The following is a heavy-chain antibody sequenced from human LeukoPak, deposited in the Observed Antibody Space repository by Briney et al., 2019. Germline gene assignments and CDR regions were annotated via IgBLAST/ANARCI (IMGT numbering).Heavy chain of an antibody. CDR1: GGTFSSYA. CDR2: IIPIFGTA. D-gene: IGHD1-1*01. CDR3: ARDRAGTTGTNWFDP. Sequence: SVKVSCKASGGTFSSYAISWVRQAPGQGLEWMGGIIPIFGTANYAQKFQGRVTITADESTSTAYMELSSLRSEDTAAYYCARDRAGTTGTNWFDPWGQGTLVTVSS. J-gene: IGHJ5*02. V-gene: IGHV1-69*13.